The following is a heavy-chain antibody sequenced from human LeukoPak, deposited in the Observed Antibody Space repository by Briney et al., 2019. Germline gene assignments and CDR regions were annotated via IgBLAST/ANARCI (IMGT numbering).Heavy chain of an antibody. D-gene: IGHD3-10*02. CDR2: INPDGRDK. CDR1: GFTFSDYW. J-gene: IGHJ4*02. Sequence: GGSLRLSCAASGFTFSDYWMSWVRQAPGKGLEWVAHINPDGRDKYYVDFVRGRFTISRDNARNSLYLQMNSLRAEDTAVYYCTRDVHDYWGQGTLVTVSS. V-gene: IGHV3-7*01. CDR3: TRDVHDY.